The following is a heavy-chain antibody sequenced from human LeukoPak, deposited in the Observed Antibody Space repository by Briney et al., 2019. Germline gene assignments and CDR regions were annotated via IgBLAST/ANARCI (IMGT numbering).Heavy chain of an antibody. D-gene: IGHD6-19*01. Sequence: GGSLRLSCAASGFTFSSYGMHWARQAPGKGLEWVAVIWYDGSNKYYADSVKGRFTISRDNSKNTLYLQMNSLRAEDTAVYYCARDPNKYSSGWSGGTDYWGQGTLVTVSS. J-gene: IGHJ4*02. CDR2: IWYDGSNK. CDR1: GFTFSSYG. V-gene: IGHV3-33*01. CDR3: ARDPNKYSSGWSGGTDY.